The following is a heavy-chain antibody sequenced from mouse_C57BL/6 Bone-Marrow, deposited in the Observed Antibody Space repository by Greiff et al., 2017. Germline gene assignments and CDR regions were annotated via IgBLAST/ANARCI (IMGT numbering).Heavy chain of an antibody. V-gene: IGHV5-4*01. J-gene: IGHJ3*01. Sequence: EVKLMESGGGLVQPGGSLKLSCAASGFTFSSYAMSWVRQTPEKRLEWVATISDGGSYTYYPDNVKGRFTISSYNAKNNLYLQMSHLKSEDTAMYYCARDGGWLLPSWFAYWGQGTLVTVSA. CDR3: ARDGGWLLPSWFAY. D-gene: IGHD2-3*01. CDR1: GFTFSSYA. CDR2: ISDGGSYT.